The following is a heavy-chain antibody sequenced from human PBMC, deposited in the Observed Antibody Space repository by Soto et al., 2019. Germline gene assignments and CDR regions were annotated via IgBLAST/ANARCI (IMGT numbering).Heavy chain of an antibody. CDR3: ASRERGSGDPNWFDP. Sequence: SVKVSCKASGGTFSSYTISWVRQAPGQGLEWMGRIIPILGIANYAQKFQGRVTITADKSTSTAYMELSSLRSEDTAVYYCASRERGSGDPNWFDPWGQGTLVTVSS. D-gene: IGHD2-15*01. V-gene: IGHV1-69*02. J-gene: IGHJ5*02. CDR1: GGTFSSYT. CDR2: IIPILGIA.